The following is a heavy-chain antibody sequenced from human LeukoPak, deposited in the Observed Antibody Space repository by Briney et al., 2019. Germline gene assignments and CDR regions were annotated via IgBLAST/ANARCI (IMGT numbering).Heavy chain of an antibody. J-gene: IGHJ4*02. D-gene: IGHD3-22*01. CDR3: ARGYDSSGLGSDY. V-gene: IGHV1-2*02. Sequence: ASVKVSCKASGYTFTGYYMHWVRQAPGQGLEWMGWINPNSGGTNYAQKFQGRVTMTRDTSISTAYMELSRLRSDDTAVYYCARGYDSSGLGSDYWGQGTLVTVSS. CDR2: INPNSGGT. CDR1: GYTFTGYY.